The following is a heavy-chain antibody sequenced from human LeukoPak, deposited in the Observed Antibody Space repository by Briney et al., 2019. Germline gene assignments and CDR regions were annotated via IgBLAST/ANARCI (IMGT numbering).Heavy chain of an antibody. CDR3: ARHSQYSSGSHY. V-gene: IGHV5-10-1*01. Sequence: GESLKRSCKGSGYSFTCYGISWVRQMPGKGLEWMGKIDPSDSYTKYSPSFQGHVTISADKSISTAYLQWSSLKASDTAMYYCARHSQYSSGSHYWGQGTLVTVSS. CDR1: GYSFTCYG. CDR2: IDPSDSYT. D-gene: IGHD6-25*01. J-gene: IGHJ4*02.